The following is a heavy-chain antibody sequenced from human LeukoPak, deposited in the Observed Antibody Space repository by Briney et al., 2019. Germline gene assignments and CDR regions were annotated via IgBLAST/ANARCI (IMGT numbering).Heavy chain of an antibody. Sequence: GGSLRLSCAASGFTFTSYSMNWVRQAPGKGLEWVSTSGGGGSTYYADSVKGRFTISRDNSKNTLYLQVNSLRAEDTAVYYCAKGGKWDVTPFDYWGQGTLVTVSS. CDR1: GFTFTSYS. CDR3: AKGGKWDVTPFDY. D-gene: IGHD1-26*01. CDR2: SGGGGST. J-gene: IGHJ4*02. V-gene: IGHV3-23*01.